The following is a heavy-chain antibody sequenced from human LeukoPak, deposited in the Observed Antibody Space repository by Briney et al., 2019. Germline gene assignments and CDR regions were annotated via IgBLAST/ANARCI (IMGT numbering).Heavy chain of an antibody. V-gene: IGHV1-46*01. CDR1: GYMFINDY. CDR3: ARDGSHWDFDS. CDR2: IIPRGGAT. Sequence: ASVKVSRKASGYMFINDYIHWVRQAPGQGLEWMGRIIPRGGATIYAQNFQGRLTVTRDTSTSTVLMELTSLRSEDTAVYYCARDGSHWDFDSWGQGTLVTVSS. D-gene: IGHD7-27*01. J-gene: IGHJ4*02.